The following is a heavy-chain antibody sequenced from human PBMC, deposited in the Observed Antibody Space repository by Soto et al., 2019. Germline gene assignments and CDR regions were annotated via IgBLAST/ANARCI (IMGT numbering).Heavy chain of an antibody. CDR1: GGSISSGNDY. D-gene: IGHD2-15*01. V-gene: IGHV4-30-4*08. CDR3: ARDQGYHYDS. CDR2: MHYSGNT. J-gene: IGHJ5*01. Sequence: QVQLQESGPGLVKPSQTVSLTCTVSGGSISSGNDYWSWIRQPPGKGLEWIGYMHYSGNTNYNPSLKSRLTMSVDTSKNQFSLKLSSVTAADTAVYYCARDQGYHYDSWGQGTLVTVSS.